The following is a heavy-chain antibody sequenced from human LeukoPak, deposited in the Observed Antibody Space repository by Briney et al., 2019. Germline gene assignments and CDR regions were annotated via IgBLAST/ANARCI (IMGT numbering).Heavy chain of an antibody. CDR1: GGSITSYY. D-gene: IGHD3-10*01. Sequence: SETLSLTCTVSGGSITSYYWSWIRLPPGKGLEWIAYIYYSGSTNFNPSLKSRLTISADTSKNQISLNLRFVTAADTAVYYCARSTGPMVRANFDPWGQGTLVTVSS. V-gene: IGHV4-59*08. CDR3: ARSTGPMVRANFDP. J-gene: IGHJ5*02. CDR2: IYYSGST.